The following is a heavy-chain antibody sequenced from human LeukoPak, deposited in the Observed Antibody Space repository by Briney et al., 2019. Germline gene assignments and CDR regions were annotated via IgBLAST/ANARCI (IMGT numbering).Heavy chain of an antibody. CDR1: GYSFTSYW. Sequence: GESLKISCKGSGYSFTSYWIGWVRQMPGKGPEWMGIIYPGDSDTRYSPSFQGQVTISADKSISTAYLQWSSLKASDTAMYYCARQGRYYGSGSYEGFNDYWGQGTLVTVSS. J-gene: IGHJ4*02. CDR3: ARQGRYYGSGSYEGFNDY. D-gene: IGHD3-10*01. V-gene: IGHV5-51*01. CDR2: IYPGDSDT.